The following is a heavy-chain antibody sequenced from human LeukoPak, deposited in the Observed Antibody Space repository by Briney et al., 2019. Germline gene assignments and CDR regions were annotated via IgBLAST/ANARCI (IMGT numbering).Heavy chain of an antibody. J-gene: IGHJ5*02. CDR1: GYTFTGYY. V-gene: IGHV1-2*02. CDR3: ARGIQLWLILSRDWFDP. D-gene: IGHD5-18*01. CDR2: INPNSGGT. Sequence: GASVKVSCKASGYTFTGYYMHWVRQAPGQGLEWMGWINPNSGGTNYAQKFQGRATMTRDTSISTAYMELSRLRSDDTAVYYCARGIQLWLILSRDWFDPWGQGTLVTVSS.